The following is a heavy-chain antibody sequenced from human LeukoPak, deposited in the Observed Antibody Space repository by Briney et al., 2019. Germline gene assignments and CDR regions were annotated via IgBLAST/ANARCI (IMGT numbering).Heavy chain of an antibody. D-gene: IGHD4-23*01. CDR3: ARQPSTVVKDY. CDR2: IYPGDSDT. J-gene: IGHJ4*02. Sequence: GESLKISCKGSGYSFPGYWIGWVRQMPGKGLEWMGIIYPGDSDTRYSPSFQGQVTISADKSISTAYLQWSSLKASDTAMYYCARQPSTVVKDYWGQGTLVTVSS. V-gene: IGHV5-51*01. CDR1: GYSFPGYW.